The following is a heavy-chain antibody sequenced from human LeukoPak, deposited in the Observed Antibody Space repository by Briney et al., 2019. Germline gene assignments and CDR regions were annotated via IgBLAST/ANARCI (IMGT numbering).Heavy chain of an antibody. J-gene: IGHJ6*03. D-gene: IGHD2-2*01. CDR1: GYTFTGYY. CDR2: INPNSGGT. CDR3: ARGGIVPAAHNYYYYYYMDV. Sequence: ASVKVSCKASGYTFTGYYMHWVRQAPGQGLEWMGWINPNSGGTNYAQKFQGRVTMTRDTSISTAYMELSRLRSDDTAVYYCARGGIVPAAHNYYYYYYMDVWGKGTTVTISS. V-gene: IGHV1-2*02.